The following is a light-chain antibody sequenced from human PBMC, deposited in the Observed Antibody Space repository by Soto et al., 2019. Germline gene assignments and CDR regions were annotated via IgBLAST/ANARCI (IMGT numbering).Light chain of an antibody. CDR2: GAS. CDR1: QSVSST. J-gene: IGKJ1*01. V-gene: IGKV3-15*01. Sequence: EIVLTQSPGTLSLSPGERATLSCRASQSVSSTLAWYQQKPGQAPRLLIYGASTRATDIPARFSGDGSGTEFTLTINSLQSEDVAVYYCHQYNDWPRGTFGQGTKVDIK. CDR3: HQYNDWPRGT.